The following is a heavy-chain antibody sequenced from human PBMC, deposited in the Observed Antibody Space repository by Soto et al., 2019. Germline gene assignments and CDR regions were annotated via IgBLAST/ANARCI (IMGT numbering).Heavy chain of an antibody. CDR1: GFTFSSYG. CDR2: ISYDGSNK. D-gene: IGHD6-13*01. Sequence: QVQLVESGGGVVQPGRSLRLSCAASGFTFSSYGMHWVRQAPGKGLEWVAVISYDGSNKYYADSVKGRFTISRDNSKNTLYLQMNSLRAEDTAVYYCAKDIAMYSSSWSYYYYYGMDVWDQGTTVTVSS. V-gene: IGHV3-30*18. CDR3: AKDIAMYSSSWSYYYYYGMDV. J-gene: IGHJ6*02.